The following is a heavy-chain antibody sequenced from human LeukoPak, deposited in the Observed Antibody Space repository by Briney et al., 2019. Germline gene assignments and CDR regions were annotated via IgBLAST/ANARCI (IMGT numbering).Heavy chain of an antibody. CDR2: IYYSGST. CDR3: ARVGTYGSGSYLSWLDY. V-gene: IGHV4-61*08. D-gene: IGHD3-10*01. Sequence: SETLSLTCTVSGGSISSSGYYWSWIRQPPGKGLEWIGYIYYSGSTNYNPSLKSRVTISVDTSKNQFSLKLSSVTAADTAVYYCARVGTYGSGSYLSWLDYWGQGTLVTVSS. CDR1: GGSISSSGYY. J-gene: IGHJ4*02.